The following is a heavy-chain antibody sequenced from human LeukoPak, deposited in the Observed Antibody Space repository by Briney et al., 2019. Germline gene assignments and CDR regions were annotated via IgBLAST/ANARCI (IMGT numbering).Heavy chain of an antibody. Sequence: GASVKVSCKASGYTFIDNYIHWVRQAPGQGFEWMGWINPNSGGTNYAQKFHGRVTMTRDTSISTAYMELSRLRSDDTAVYYCASLAGWPFDYWGQGTLVTVSS. J-gene: IGHJ4*02. D-gene: IGHD6-13*01. V-gene: IGHV1-2*02. CDR1: GYTFIDNY. CDR3: ASLAGWPFDY. CDR2: INPNSGGT.